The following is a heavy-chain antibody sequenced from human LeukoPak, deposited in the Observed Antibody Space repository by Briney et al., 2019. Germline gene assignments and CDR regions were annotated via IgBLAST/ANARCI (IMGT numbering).Heavy chain of an antibody. CDR1: GDSVSSNSAA. CDR2: TYYRSKWYN. Sequence: SQTLSLTCAISGDSVSSNSAAWNWIRQSPSRGLEWLGRTYYRSKWYNDYAVSVKSRITINPDTSKNQSSLQLNSVTPEDTAVYYCARGYCSSTSCYDYYYGMDVWGQGTTVTVSS. J-gene: IGHJ6*02. D-gene: IGHD2-2*01. V-gene: IGHV6-1*01. CDR3: ARGYCSSTSCYDYYYGMDV.